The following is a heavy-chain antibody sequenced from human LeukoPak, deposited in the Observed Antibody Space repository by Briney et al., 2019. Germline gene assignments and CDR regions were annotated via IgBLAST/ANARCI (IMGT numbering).Heavy chain of an antibody. Sequence: PGGSLRLSCAASGFTFSRYAMRWVRQAPGKGLESVSAISSNGGSTYYANSVKGRFTISRDNSKNTLYLQMGSLRAEDLAVYYCARDFGLTGKVDYWGQGTLVTVSS. V-gene: IGHV3-64*01. J-gene: IGHJ4*02. D-gene: IGHD1-20*01. CDR2: ISSNGGST. CDR1: GFTFSRYA. CDR3: ARDFGLTGKVDY.